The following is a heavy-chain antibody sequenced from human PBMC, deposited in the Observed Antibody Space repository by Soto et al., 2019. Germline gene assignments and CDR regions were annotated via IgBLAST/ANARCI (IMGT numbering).Heavy chain of an antibody. CDR1: GYTFSDYG. Sequence: QVQLLQSGAEVKKPGASVKVSCKASGYTFSDYGVNWVRQATGQGLEWMGWMNPARGNTAYAQKFQGRVTMSGDTSIGTAYLELNSLTSDDTAVYYCARADGNNPLQSIYFHMDVWGKGTTVTVSS. J-gene: IGHJ6*03. D-gene: IGHD1-1*01. CDR2: MNPARGNT. CDR3: ARADGNNPLQSIYFHMDV. V-gene: IGHV1-8*01.